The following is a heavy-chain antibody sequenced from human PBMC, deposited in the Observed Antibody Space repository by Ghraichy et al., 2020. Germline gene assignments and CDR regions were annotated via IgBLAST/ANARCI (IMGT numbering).Heavy chain of an antibody. CDR3: ARGIYGDYYRFDP. D-gene: IGHD4-17*01. V-gene: IGHV4-34*01. CDR2: IHHSGST. J-gene: IGHJ5*02. CDR1: GGSFSGYF. Sequence: SETLSLTCAVYGGSFSGYFWNWIRQPPGKGLEWIGHIHHSGSTTYNPSLKSRVTISLDTSRTRFSLNLSSVTAADTAVYYCARGIYGDYYRFDPWGQGTLVTVSS.